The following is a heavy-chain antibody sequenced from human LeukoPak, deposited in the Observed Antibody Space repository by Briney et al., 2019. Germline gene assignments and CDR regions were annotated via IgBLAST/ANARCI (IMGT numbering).Heavy chain of an antibody. CDR1: GFAFSRYS. CDR2: ISSTSTYI. V-gene: IGHV3-21*06. D-gene: IGHD2-21*02. Sequence: GGSLRLSCAASGFAFSRYSMNWVRQAPGKGLEWVSCISSTSTYINYTDSVKGRFTISRDNAKNSLYLQTNSLRAEDTAVYYCATLGPTGGDFTYNWFDTWGQGTLVTVSS. CDR3: ATLGPTGGDFTYNWFDT. J-gene: IGHJ5*02.